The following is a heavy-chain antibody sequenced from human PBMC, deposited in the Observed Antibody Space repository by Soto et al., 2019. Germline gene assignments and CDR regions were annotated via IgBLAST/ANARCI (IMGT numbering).Heavy chain of an antibody. V-gene: IGHV3-30*18. CDR2: ISYDGSNK. CDR1: GFTFSSYG. J-gene: IGHJ4*02. CDR3: AKDPDRDGATYSFDY. Sequence: QVQLVESGGGVVQPGRSLRLSCAASGFTFSSYGMHWVRQAPGKGLEWVAVISYDGSNKYYADSVKGRFTISRDNSKNTLYLQMNSLRAEDTAVYYCAKDPDRDGATYSFDYWGQGTLVTVSS. D-gene: IGHD1-26*01.